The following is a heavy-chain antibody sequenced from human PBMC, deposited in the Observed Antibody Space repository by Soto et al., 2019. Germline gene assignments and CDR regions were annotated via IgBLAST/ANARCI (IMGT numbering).Heavy chain of an antibody. D-gene: IGHD4-17*01. CDR3: ARPYNYGDYARYFDY. V-gene: IGHV3-33*01. J-gene: IGHJ4*02. CDR2: IWYDGSNN. Sequence: GGSLRLSCAASGFTFSSYGMHWVRQAPGKGLEWVAVIWYDGSNNYYADSVKGLLTISRDNSKNTLYLQMNSLRAEDTAGYYCARPYNYGDYARYFDYWGQGTLVTVSS. CDR1: GFTFSSYG.